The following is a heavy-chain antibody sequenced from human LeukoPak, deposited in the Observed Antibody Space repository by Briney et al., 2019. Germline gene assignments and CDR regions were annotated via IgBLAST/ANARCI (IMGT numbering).Heavy chain of an antibody. CDR2: IYWNDEN. V-gene: IGHV2-5*01. CDR3: AHLFYYDSSGRDHYYFDY. D-gene: IGHD3-22*01. J-gene: IGHJ4*02. CDR1: GFSLSTSGVG. Sequence: ESGPTLVKPTQTLTLTCTFSGFSLSTSGVGVGWIRQPPGKALEWLALIYWNDENHYRPSLKTRVTIAKDPSKNQVVLTMINMDPVDTATYYCAHLFYYDSSGRDHYYFDYWGQGTLVTVSS.